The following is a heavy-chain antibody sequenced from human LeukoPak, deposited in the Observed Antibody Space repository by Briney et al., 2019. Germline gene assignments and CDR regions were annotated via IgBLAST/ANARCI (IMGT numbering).Heavy chain of an antibody. CDR1: GGSISSSHYY. V-gene: IGHV4-39*07. Sequence: SETLSLTCTVSGGSISSSHYYWGWIRQPPGKGLEWIGSIYYTGSTYYNPSLKSRVTISVDRSKNQFSLKLSSVTAADTAVYYCARSPRGTGYYVDWFDPWGQGTLVTVSS. D-gene: IGHD3/OR15-3a*01. J-gene: IGHJ5*02. CDR2: IYYTGST. CDR3: ARSPRGTGYYVDWFDP.